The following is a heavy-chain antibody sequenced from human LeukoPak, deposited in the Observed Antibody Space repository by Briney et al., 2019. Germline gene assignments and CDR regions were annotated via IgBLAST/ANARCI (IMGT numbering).Heavy chain of an antibody. CDR2: FYHTGST. CDR3: AQSSGRYLDN. CDR1: GDSSSNNY. Sequence: SETQSLTCTVSGDSSSNNYWTWIRQSPGKGLEWIGYFYHTGSTNYNPSLQSRVTMSVDTSKNQFSLELSSVTSADTAVYYCAQSSGRYLDNWGQGILVTVSS. V-gene: IGHV4-59*01. D-gene: IGHD6-19*01. J-gene: IGHJ4*02.